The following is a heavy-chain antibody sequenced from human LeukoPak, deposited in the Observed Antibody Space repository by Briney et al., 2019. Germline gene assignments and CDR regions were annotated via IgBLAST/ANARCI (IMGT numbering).Heavy chain of an antibody. CDR2: IYYSGST. Sequence: SEALSHTCTVSGGTISSYYWIWLRQPPGKGLEWIGCIYYSGSTNYNPSLKSRVTISVDTSKNQFSLKLSSVTAADTAVYYCARHGFRGDGYNWAANWFDPWGQGTLVTVSS. CDR3: ARHGFRGDGYNWAANWFDP. CDR1: GGTISSYY. D-gene: IGHD5-24*01. V-gene: IGHV4-59*08. J-gene: IGHJ5*02.